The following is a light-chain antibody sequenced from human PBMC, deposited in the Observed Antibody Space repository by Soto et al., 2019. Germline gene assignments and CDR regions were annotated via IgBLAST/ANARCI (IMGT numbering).Light chain of an antibody. CDR2: DVN. CDR3: CSYGGSYVL. CDR1: SSDVGGYNY. J-gene: IGLJ2*01. Sequence: QSALTQPRSVSGSPGQSVTISCTGTSSDVGGYNYVSWYQQHPGKAPKLIIYDVNKRPSGVPDRFSGSKSGNTASLTISGLQAEDEADYYCCSYGGSYVLFGGGTKRTFL. V-gene: IGLV2-11*01.